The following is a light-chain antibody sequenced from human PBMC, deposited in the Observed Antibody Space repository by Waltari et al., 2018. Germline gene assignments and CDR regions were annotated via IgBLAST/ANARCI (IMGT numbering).Light chain of an antibody. CDR3: QQYNSAPRT. J-gene: IGKJ1*01. Sequence: DIQMTQSPSSLSASVGDRVTVTCRASQGISSWLAWYQQKPGKAPKLLIYKASTLQSGVPSRFSVSGSGSDFTLTISSLQPEDFATYYCQQYNSAPRTFGQGTKVEIK. CDR2: KAS. V-gene: IGKV1-12*01. CDR1: QGISSW.